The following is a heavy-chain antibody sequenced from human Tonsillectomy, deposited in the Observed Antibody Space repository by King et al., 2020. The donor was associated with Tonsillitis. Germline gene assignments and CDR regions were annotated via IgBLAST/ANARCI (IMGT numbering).Heavy chain of an antibody. J-gene: IGHJ4*02. CDR3: ATFPGGYFPL. CDR1: GFT. Sequence: QLVQSGGGVVQPGRSLRLSCAASGFTMHWVRQAPGKGLEWVALISDNGNNKYYADSVKGRFIISRDNSKNTLYLQMNSLRAEDTAVYYCATFPGGYFPLWGPGTLLTVSS. V-gene: IGHV3-30-3*01. CDR2: ISDNGNNK. D-gene: IGHD3-22*01.